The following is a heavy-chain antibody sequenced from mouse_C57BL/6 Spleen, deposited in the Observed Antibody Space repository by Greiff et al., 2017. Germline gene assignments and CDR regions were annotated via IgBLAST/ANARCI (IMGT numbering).Heavy chain of an antibody. V-gene: IGHV5-9-1*02. CDR2: ISSGGDYI. Sequence: EVKVVESGEGLVKPGGSLKLSCAASGFTFSSYAMSWVRQTPEKRLEWVAYISSGGDYIYYADTVKGRFTISRDNARNTLYLQMSSLKSEDTAMYYCTRGPEGYYGNSWFAYWGKGTLVTVSA. D-gene: IGHD2-1*01. J-gene: IGHJ3*01. CDR1: GFTFSSYA. CDR3: TRGPEGYYGNSWFAY.